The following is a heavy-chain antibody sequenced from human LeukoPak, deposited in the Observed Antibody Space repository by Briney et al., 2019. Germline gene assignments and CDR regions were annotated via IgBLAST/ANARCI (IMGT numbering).Heavy chain of an antibody. CDR1: GYSISSGYY. CDR3: ARDRGGGYGEVDY. J-gene: IGHJ4*02. V-gene: IGHV4-38-2*02. Sequence: PSETLSLTCIVSGYSISSGYYWGWIRQPPGKGLEWIGSIYQSGSTFYNPSLKSRVTISVDTSKNRFSLKLSSVTAADTAVYYCARDRGGGYGEVDYWGQGTLVTVSS. D-gene: IGHD4-17*01. CDR2: IYQSGST.